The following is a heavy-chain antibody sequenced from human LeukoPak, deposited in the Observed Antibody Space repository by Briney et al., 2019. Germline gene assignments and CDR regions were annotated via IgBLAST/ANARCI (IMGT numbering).Heavy chain of an antibody. CDR1: GFTFSTYS. J-gene: IGHJ4*02. Sequence: GGSLRLSCAASGFTFSTYSMNWVRQAPGKGLEWVSSISSSGSYIYYADPVKGRFTISRDNAENSLYLQMNSLRAEDTAVYYCARGGASYDFWSGYPHWGQGTLVTVSS. V-gene: IGHV3-21*01. D-gene: IGHD3-3*01. CDR3: ARGGASYDFWSGYPH. CDR2: ISSSGSYI.